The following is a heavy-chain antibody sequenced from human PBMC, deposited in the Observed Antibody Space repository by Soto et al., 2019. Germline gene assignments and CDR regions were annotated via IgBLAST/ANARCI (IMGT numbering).Heavy chain of an antibody. Sequence: RRLSCAASGFTFSDYYMSWIRQAPGKGLEWVSYISSSSSYTNYADSVKGRFTISRDNAKNSLYLQMNSLRAEDTAVYYCARVDGYNYGNWFDPWGQGTLVTVSS. CDR2: ISSSSSYT. V-gene: IGHV3-11*06. CDR3: ARVDGYNYGNWFDP. J-gene: IGHJ5*02. CDR1: GFTFSDYY. D-gene: IGHD5-12*01.